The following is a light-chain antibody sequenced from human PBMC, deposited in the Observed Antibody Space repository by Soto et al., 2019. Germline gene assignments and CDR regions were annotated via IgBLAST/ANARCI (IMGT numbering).Light chain of an antibody. CDR1: SGSIASNY. CDR2: EDN. Sequence: NFMLTQPHSVSESPGKTVTISCTRSSGSIASNYVQWYQQRPGSAPTTVIYEDNQRPSGVPDRFSGSIDSSSNSASLTISGLKTEDEADYYCQSDSTPWVFGGGTKLTVL. CDR3: QSDSTPWV. V-gene: IGLV6-57*03. J-gene: IGLJ3*02.